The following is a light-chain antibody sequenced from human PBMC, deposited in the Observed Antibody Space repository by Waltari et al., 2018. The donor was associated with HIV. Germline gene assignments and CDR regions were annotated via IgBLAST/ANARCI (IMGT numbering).Light chain of an antibody. CDR1: SSNIGTDY. Sequence: QSVLTQPPSVSAAPGQKVAISCSVSSSNIGTDYVSWYQHVPGSAPKLLLYDDDARPSGTPDRLSGSKSGTSATLDITGLQTGDGADYYCGTWDRSLGGGVFGGGTKLTVL. CDR2: DDD. J-gene: IGLJ3*02. V-gene: IGLV1-51*01. CDR3: GTWDRSLGGGV.